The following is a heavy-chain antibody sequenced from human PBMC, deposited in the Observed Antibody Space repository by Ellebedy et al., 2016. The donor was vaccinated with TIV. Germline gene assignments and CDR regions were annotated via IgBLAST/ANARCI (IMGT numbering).Heavy chain of an antibody. V-gene: IGHV1-18*01. CDR1: GYTFTNYS. CDR3: ARVAGRYWFDP. D-gene: IGHD3-9*01. J-gene: IGHJ5*02. Sequence: AASVKVSCKASGYTFTNYSISWVRQAPGQGLEWMGWISVYNGNTNYAQKLQGRVTMTTDTSTSTAYMELRSLKSDDTAVYYCARVAGRYWFDPWGQGTLVTVSS. CDR2: ISVYNGNT.